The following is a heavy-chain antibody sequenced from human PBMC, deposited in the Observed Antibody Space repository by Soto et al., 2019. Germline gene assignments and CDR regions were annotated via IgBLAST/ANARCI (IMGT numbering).Heavy chain of an antibody. V-gene: IGHV3-11*01. CDR1: GFTFSDYY. D-gene: IGHD7-27*01. J-gene: IGHJ6*02. CDR2: ISSSSSTM. CDR3: ARDGTGSKNYYYGMDV. Sequence: PGGSLRLSCAASGFTFSDYYMSWIRQAPGKGLECISYISSSSSTMYYADSVKGRFTISRDNAKNALYLQIKRLRAEDTAVYYCARDGTGSKNYYYGMDVWGQGTTVTSP.